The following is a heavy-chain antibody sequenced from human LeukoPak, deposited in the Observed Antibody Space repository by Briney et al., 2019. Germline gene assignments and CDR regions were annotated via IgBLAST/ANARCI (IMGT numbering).Heavy chain of an antibody. CDR3: AYSSGYYH. CDR1: GFTFSLYA. Sequence: GGSLRLSCSASGFTFSLYAMHWVRQAPGRGLEYVSAITSNGGSTYYADSVKGRFTISRDNSKNRLYLHMSTLRPEDTAVYYCAYSSGYYHWGQGTLVTVSS. J-gene: IGHJ1*01. V-gene: IGHV3-64D*06. D-gene: IGHD3-22*01. CDR2: ITSNGGST.